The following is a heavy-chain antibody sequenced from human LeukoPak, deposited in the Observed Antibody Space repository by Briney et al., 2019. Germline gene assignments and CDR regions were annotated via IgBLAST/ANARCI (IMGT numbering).Heavy chain of an antibody. CDR1: GGSIANSYW. CDR2: IYYSGST. Sequence: SGTLSLTCAVSGGSIANSYWWTWVRQSPGKGLEWVGEIYYSGSTNYNPSLKSRVTMSVDKSKNQFSLKLSSVTAADTAFYFCARAGGRDFHFDSWGQGTLVTVSS. CDR3: ARAGGRDFHFDS. J-gene: IGHJ4*02. V-gene: IGHV4-4*02. D-gene: IGHD5-12*01.